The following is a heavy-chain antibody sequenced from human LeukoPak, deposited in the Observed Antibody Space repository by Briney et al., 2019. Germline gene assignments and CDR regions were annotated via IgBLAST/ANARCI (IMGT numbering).Heavy chain of an antibody. J-gene: IGHJ4*02. CDR2: IYTSGST. D-gene: IGHD1-26*01. CDR3: ARENSGSYREFDY. CDR1: GGSISSYY. Sequence: SETLSLTCTVSGGSISSYYWSWIRHPAGKGLEWIGRIYTSGSTNYNASLKSRVSMSVDTSKNQFSLKLRSVTAADTAVFYCARENSGSYREFDYWGQGTLVTVSS. V-gene: IGHV4-4*07.